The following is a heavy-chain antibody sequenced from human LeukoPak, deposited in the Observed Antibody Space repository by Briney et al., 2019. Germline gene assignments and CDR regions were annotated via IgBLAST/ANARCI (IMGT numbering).Heavy chain of an antibody. D-gene: IGHD2-2*02. CDR1: GFTFSDYY. Sequence: PGGSLRLSCAASGFTFSDYYMSWIRQAPGEGLERVSYISSSGSTIYYADSVKGRFTISRDNAKNSLYLQMNSLRAEDTAVYYCARVCFTEDIVVVPAAIGHNWFDPWGQGTLVTVSS. J-gene: IGHJ5*02. V-gene: IGHV3-11*04. CDR3: ARVCFTEDIVVVPAAIGHNWFDP. CDR2: ISSSGSTI.